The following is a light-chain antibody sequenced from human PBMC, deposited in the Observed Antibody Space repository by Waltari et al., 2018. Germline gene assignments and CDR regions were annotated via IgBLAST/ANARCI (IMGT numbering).Light chain of an antibody. CDR1: SSDVGGYNF. CDR2: DVS. Sequence: QSALTQPASVSGSPGQSITISCTGTSSDVGGYNFVSWYQQHPGKAPKLIIYDVSNRPSGGSNRFCGSKSGNTASLTISGLQAEDEADYYCSSYTSSSTLVVFGGGTKLTVL. J-gene: IGLJ2*01. V-gene: IGLV2-14*01. CDR3: SSYTSSSTLVV.